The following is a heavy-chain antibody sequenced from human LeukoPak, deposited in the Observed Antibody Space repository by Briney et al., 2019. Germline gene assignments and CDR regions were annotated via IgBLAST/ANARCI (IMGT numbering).Heavy chain of an antibody. CDR1: GFTFSSYS. CDR2: ISVSSSTI. CDR3: ARRKDSDY. V-gene: IGHV3-48*02. J-gene: IGHJ4*02. D-gene: IGHD1-14*01. Sequence: PGGSLRLSCAASGFTFSSYSMYWVRQAPRKGLELVSYISVSSSTIYYADSVKGRFTISRDNAKNSLYLQMTSLRDEDTAVYYCARRKDSDYWGQGALATVSS.